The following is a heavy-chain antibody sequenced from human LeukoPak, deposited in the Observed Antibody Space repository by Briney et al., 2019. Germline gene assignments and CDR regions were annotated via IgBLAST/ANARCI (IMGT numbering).Heavy chain of an antibody. V-gene: IGHV3-23*01. CDR2: ISGSGGST. Sequence: PGGSLRLSCAASGFTFSSYAMSWVRQAPGKGLEWVSAISGSGGSTYYADSVKGRFTISRDNSKNTLYLQMNSLRAEDTAVYYCARDQYSSSWYEGNHFDYWGQGTLVTVSS. J-gene: IGHJ4*02. CDR3: ARDQYSSSWYEGNHFDY. D-gene: IGHD6-13*01. CDR1: GFTFSSYA.